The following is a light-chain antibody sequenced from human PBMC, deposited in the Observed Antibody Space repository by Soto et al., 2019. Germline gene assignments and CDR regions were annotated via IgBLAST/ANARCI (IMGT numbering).Light chain of an antibody. J-gene: IGKJ1*01. Sequence: DIQMTQSPSSLSASVGDRVTITCRASQSISSNLNWYQQKPGRAPDLLIYAASSLHSGVPSRFSGSASGTDFTLTISSLQPEDSATYYCQQSHGTPRTFGQGTKVDI. CDR1: QSISSN. CDR3: QQSHGTPRT. V-gene: IGKV1-39*01. CDR2: AAS.